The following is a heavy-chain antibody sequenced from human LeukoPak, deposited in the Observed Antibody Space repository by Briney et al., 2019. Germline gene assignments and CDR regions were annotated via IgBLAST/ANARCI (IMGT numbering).Heavy chain of an antibody. CDR3: ASLRGRIAAAGSFDY. Sequence: SETLSLTCAVYGGSFSGYYWSWIRQPPGKGLEWIGEINHSGSTNYNPSLKSRVTISVDTSKNQFSPKLSSVTAADMAVYYCASLRGRIAAAGSFDYWGQGTLVTVSS. CDR1: GGSFSGYY. V-gene: IGHV4-34*01. D-gene: IGHD6-13*01. J-gene: IGHJ4*02. CDR2: INHSGST.